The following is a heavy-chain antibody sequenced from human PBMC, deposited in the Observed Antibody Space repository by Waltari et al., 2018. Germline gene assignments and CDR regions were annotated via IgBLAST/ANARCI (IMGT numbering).Heavy chain of an antibody. CDR3: AKDRSAAGTLFDY. D-gene: IGHD6-13*01. J-gene: IGHJ4*02. Sequence: QVQLVESGGAVVQPGGSLRLSCAASGFTFSSYGLHWVRQAPGKGLEWVAFIWYDGSNKYYADSGKGRFTISRDNSKNTLYLQMNSLRADDTAVYYCAKDRSAAGTLFDYWGQGTLVTVSS. V-gene: IGHV3-30*02. CDR2: IWYDGSNK. CDR1: GFTFSSYG.